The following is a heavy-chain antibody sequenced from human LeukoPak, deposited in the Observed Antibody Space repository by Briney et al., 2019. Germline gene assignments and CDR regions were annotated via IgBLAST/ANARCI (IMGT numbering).Heavy chain of an antibody. CDR3: AKDRGLEAYHYYYYYYGMDV. Sequence: PGGSLRLSCAASGFTFSSYGMHWVRQAPGKGLEWVAVISYDGSNKYYADSVKGRFTISRDNSKNTLYLQMNSLRAEDTAVYYCAKDRGLEAYHYYYYYYGMDVWGQGTTVTVSS. CDR2: ISYDGSNK. CDR1: GFTFSSYG. V-gene: IGHV3-30*18. D-gene: IGHD3-10*01. J-gene: IGHJ6*02.